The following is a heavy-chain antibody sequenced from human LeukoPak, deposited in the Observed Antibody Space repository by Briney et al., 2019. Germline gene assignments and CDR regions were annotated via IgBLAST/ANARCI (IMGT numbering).Heavy chain of an antibody. CDR2: IYSSGST. V-gene: IGHV4-59*01. CDR3: ARDVWSGNYYYGIDV. D-gene: IGHD3-3*01. Sequence: SETLSLTCSVSGGSINSYYWSWIRQPPGKGLEWIGYIYSSGSTSHNPSLKSRVIMSVATSKNQLSLNLTSVTAADTATYYCARDVWSGNYYYGIDVWGQGTTVTVSS. CDR1: GGSINSYY. J-gene: IGHJ6*02.